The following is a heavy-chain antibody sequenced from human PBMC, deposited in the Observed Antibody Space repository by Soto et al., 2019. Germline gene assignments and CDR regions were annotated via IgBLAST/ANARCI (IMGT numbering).Heavy chain of an antibody. CDR2: INSDGNST. CDR3: ARGSNPFDY. J-gene: IGHJ4*02. D-gene: IGHD4-4*01. V-gene: IGHV3-74*01. CDR1: GFTFSPFW. Sequence: EVQLVESGGGLVQPGGSLRLSCAASGFTFSPFWMHWVRQVPGKGPVWVSRINSDGNSTSYADSVKGRFTISRDNAKNTLSLQMTSLRAEDTAVYYCARGSNPFDYWGQGTLVTVSS.